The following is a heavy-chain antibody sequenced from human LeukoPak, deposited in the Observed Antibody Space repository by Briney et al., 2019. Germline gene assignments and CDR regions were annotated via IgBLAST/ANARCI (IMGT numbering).Heavy chain of an antibody. CDR1: GFTVSSNY. V-gene: IGHV3-30*18. CDR2: ISYDVSNK. CDR3: AKDGGGSGWYDDY. Sequence: GSLRLSCAASGFTVSSNYMSWVRKAPGKGLERVAVISYDVSNKYYADSVKGRFTISRDNSKNTMYLQMNSLRAEDTAVYYCAKDGGGSGWYDDYWGQGTLVTVSS. J-gene: IGHJ4*02. D-gene: IGHD6-19*01.